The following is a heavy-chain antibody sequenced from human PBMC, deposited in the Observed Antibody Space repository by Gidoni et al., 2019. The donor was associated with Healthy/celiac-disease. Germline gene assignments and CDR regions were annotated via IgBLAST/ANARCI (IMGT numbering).Heavy chain of an antibody. Sequence: QVQLQESGPGLVKPSQTLSLTCTVSGGSISSGDYYWSWIRQPPGKGLEWIGYIYYSGSTYYNPSLKSRVTISVDTSKNQFSLKLSSVTAADTAVYYCARVPLYYDILTGYSPCAFDIWGQGTMVTVSS. V-gene: IGHV4-30-4*01. CDR3: ARVPLYYDILTGYSPCAFDI. CDR2: IYYSGST. D-gene: IGHD3-9*01. J-gene: IGHJ3*02. CDR1: GGSISSGDYY.